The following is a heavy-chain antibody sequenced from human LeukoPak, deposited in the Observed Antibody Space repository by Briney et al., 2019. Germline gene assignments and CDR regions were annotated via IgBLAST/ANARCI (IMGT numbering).Heavy chain of an antibody. CDR3: ANNDFWSGYYTH. D-gene: IGHD3-3*01. V-gene: IGHV3-23*01. J-gene: IGHJ4*02. CDR1: GFTFSSYA. CDR2: ISGSGGST. Sequence: PGGSLRLSCAASGFTFSSYAMSWVRQAPGKGLEWVSAISGSGGSTYYADSVKGRFTISRDSSKNTLYLQMNSLRADDTAVYYCANNDFWSGYYTHWGQGTLVTVSS.